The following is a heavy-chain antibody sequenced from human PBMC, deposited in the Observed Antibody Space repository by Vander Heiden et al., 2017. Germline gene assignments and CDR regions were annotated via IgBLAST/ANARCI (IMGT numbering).Heavy chain of an antibody. CDR2: IDYSRSN. CDR1: GGSIRSGNYY. CDR3: ARTHNWGATYYFDF. Sequence: QVQLQESGPGLVKPSQTLSLTCTVSGGSIRSGNYYWSWIRQAPGKGLEWIGYIDYSRSNYYNPSLESRVSISVDTSKNQFSLMLTSVTATDTAVYYCARTHNWGATYYFDFWGQGILVTVSS. J-gene: IGHJ4*02. D-gene: IGHD7-27*01. V-gene: IGHV4-30-4*01.